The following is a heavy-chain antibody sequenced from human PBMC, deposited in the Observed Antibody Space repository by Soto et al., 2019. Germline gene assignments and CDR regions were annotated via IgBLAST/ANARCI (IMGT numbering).Heavy chain of an antibody. CDR2: IYYSGST. J-gene: IGHJ2*01. CDR1: GGSISSGGYY. CDR3: ARVGYGGNSRLWYFDL. Sequence: LSLTCTVSGGSISSGGYYWSWIRQHPGKGLEWIGYIYYSGSTYYNPSLKSRVTISVDTSKNQFSLKLSSVTAADTAVYYCARVGYGGNSRLWYFDLWGRGTLVTVSS. D-gene: IGHD4-17*01. V-gene: IGHV4-31*03.